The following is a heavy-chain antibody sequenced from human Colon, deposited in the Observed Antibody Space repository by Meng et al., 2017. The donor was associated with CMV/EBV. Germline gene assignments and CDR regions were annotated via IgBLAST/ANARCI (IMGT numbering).Heavy chain of an antibody. D-gene: IGHD3-3*01. CDR3: VRDTISGVVAFEY. CDR1: GFNVSTNY. Sequence: GGSLRLSCAVSGFNVSTNYMTWVRQAPGKGLEWVSSIVSSSTYIFYADSVKGRFTISRDNAKNLLYLQMNSLRAEDTGIYYCVRDTISGVVAFEYWGQGALVTVSS. V-gene: IGHV3-21*06. CDR2: IVSSSTYI. J-gene: IGHJ4*02.